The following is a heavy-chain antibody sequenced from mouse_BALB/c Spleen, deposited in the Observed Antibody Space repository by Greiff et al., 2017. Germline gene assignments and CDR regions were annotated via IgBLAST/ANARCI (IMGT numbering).Heavy chain of an antibody. V-gene: IGHV14-3*02. CDR3: AQRSGYYRIDYYAMDY. CDR1: GFNIKDTY. CDR2: IDPANGNT. D-gene: IGHD2-3*01. J-gene: IGHJ4*01. Sequence: VQLQQSGAELVKPGASVKLSCTASGFNIKDTYMHWVKQRPEQGLEWIGRIDPANGNTKYDPKFQGKATITADTSSNTAYLQLSSLTSEDTAVYYCAQRSGYYRIDYYAMDYWGQGTSVTVSS.